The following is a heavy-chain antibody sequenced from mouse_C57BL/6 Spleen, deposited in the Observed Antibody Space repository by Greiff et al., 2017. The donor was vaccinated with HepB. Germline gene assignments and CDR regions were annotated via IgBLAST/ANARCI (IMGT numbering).Heavy chain of an antibody. CDR3: ARKDYYGSSYDY. CDR2: INPSSGYT. V-gene: IGHV1-4*01. J-gene: IGHJ2*01. CDR1: GYTFTSYT. Sequence: VQLQQSGAELSRPGASVKMSCKASGYTFTSYTMHWVKQRPGQGLEWIGYINPSSGYTKYNQKFKDKATLTADKSSSTAYMQLSSLTSEDSAVYYCARKDYYGSSYDYWGQGTTLTVSS. D-gene: IGHD1-1*01.